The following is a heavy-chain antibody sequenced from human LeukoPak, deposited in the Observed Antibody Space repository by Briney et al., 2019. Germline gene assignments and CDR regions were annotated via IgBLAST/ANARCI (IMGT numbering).Heavy chain of an antibody. CDR1: GFSFSTYA. J-gene: IGHJ4*02. CDR3: AKGVRIAARPGFDY. CDR2: ISGSGGST. D-gene: IGHD6-6*01. V-gene: IGHV3-23*01. Sequence: PGGSLRLSCAASGFSFSTYAMSWVRQAPGKGLEWVSAISGSGGSTYYADSVKGRFTISRDNSKNTLYLQMNSLRAEDTAVYYCAKGVRIAARPGFDYWGQGTLVTVSS.